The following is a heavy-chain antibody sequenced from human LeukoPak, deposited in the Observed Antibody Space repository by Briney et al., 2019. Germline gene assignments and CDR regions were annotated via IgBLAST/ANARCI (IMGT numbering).Heavy chain of an antibody. Sequence: ASVKVSCKASGYTFTGYYKHWVRQAPGQGLEWMGWINPNSGGTNYAQKFQGWVTMTRDTSISTAYMELSRLRSDDTAVYYCATPVKAIIGWFDPWGQGTLVTVSS. J-gene: IGHJ5*02. CDR2: INPNSGGT. V-gene: IGHV1-2*04. CDR1: GYTFTGYY. D-gene: IGHD2-2*01. CDR3: ATPVKAIIGWFDP.